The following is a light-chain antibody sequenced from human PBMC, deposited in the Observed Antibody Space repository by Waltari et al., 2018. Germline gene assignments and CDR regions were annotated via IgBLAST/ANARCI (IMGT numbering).Light chain of an antibody. CDR3: AAWDDRMNGHWV. CDR1: SSNIGDNV. Sequence: QSVLTQPPSASGTPGQRVTISCSGSSSNIGDNVVNWYQQLPGKAPKLRIFRNDQRPSGVPDRFSASKPGTSASLAISGRQSEDEADYYCAAWDDRMNGHWVFGGGTKVTVL. CDR2: RND. V-gene: IGLV1-44*01. J-gene: IGLJ3*02.